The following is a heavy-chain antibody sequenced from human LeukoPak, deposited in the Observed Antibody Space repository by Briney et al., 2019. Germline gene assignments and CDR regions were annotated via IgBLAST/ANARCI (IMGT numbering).Heavy chain of an antibody. D-gene: IGHD3-22*01. J-gene: IGHJ6*03. V-gene: IGHV1-2*02. CDR1: GYTFTGYY. CDR3: ARENYYDSSGYYGGYYYMDV. CDR2: INPNSGGT. Sequence: ASVKVPCKASGYTFTGYYMHWVRQAPGQGLEWMGWINPNSGGTNYAQKFQGRVTMTRDTSISTAYMELSRLRSDDTAVYYCARENYYDSSGYYGGYYYMDVWGKGTTVTVSS.